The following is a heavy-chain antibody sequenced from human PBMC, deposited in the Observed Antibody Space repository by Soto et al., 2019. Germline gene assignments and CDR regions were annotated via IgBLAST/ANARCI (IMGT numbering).Heavy chain of an antibody. V-gene: IGHV1-46*01. CDR1: GYTFTSYY. D-gene: IGHD5-18*01. CDR2: INPSGGST. CDR3: AREVERGYSYGYLEY. J-gene: IGHJ4*02. Sequence: QVQLVQSGAEVKKPGASVKVSCKASGYTFTSYYMHWVRQAPGQGLEWMGIINPSGGSTSYAQKFQGRVTMTGDTSTSTVYRELSSLRSEDTAVYYCAREVERGYSYGYLEYWGQGTLVTVSS.